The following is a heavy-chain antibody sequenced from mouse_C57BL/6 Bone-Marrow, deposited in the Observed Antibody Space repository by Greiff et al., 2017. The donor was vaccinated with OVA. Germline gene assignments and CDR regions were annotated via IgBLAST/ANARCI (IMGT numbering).Heavy chain of an antibody. CDR1: GYSITSGYY. CDR2: ISYDGSN. J-gene: IGHJ2*01. V-gene: IGHV3-6*01. CDR3: ARVGWDYFDY. Sequence: EVQLVESGPGLVKPSQSLSLTCSVTGYSITSGYYWNWIRQFPGNKLEWMGYISYDGSNNYNPSLKNRISITRDTSKNQFFRKLNSVTTEDTATYYCARVGWDYFDYWGQGTTLTGSS. D-gene: IGHD3-3*01.